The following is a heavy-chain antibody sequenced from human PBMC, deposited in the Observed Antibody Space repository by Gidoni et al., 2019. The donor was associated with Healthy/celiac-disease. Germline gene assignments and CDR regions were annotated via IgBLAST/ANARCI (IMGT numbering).Heavy chain of an antibody. D-gene: IGHD5-18*01. Sequence: VQLVESGGGLVQPGGSLRLSCAASGFTVSSNYMSWVRQAPGKRLEWVAVIYSGGSTDYADSVKGRFTISRHNSKNTLYLQMNSLRAEDTAVYYCVKTGYSYDFDYWGQGTLVTVSS. J-gene: IGHJ4*02. V-gene: IGHV3-53*04. CDR1: GFTVSSNY. CDR2: IYSGGST. CDR3: VKTGYSYDFDY.